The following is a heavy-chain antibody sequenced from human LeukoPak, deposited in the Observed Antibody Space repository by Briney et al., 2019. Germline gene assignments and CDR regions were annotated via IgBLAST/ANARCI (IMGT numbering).Heavy chain of an antibody. CDR3: ARGIYYFDY. J-gene: IGHJ4*02. CDR1: GGSISSYY. CDR2: IYFSGST. Sequence: SETLSLTCTVSGGSISSYYWSWIRQPPGKGLEWIGYIYFSGSTNYNPSLKSRVTISVDTSKNQFSLEVSSVTAADTAVYYCARGIYYFDYWGQGTLVTVSS. V-gene: IGHV4-59*08. D-gene: IGHD2-15*01.